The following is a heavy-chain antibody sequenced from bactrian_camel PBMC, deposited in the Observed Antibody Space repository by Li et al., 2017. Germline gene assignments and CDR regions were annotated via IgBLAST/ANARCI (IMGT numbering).Heavy chain of an antibody. Sequence: HVQLVESGGGSVQAGGSLRLSCVASGYTLGGNSMMAWFRQAPGKEREGVASIDSEGLTIYADSVKGRFTISRDVAKNTVYLQMNSLKSEDTALYYCATGGSWFEGFGYWGQGTQVTVS. CDR3: ATGGSWFEGFGY. V-gene: IGHV3S53*01. CDR2: IDSEGLT. CDR1: GYTLGGNS. J-gene: IGHJ6*01. D-gene: IGHD6*01.